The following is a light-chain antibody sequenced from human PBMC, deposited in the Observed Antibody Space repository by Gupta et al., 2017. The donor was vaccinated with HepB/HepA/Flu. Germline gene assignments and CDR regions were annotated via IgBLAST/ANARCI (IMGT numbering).Light chain of an antibody. CDR1: QSISNW. CDR3: QQYVSWT. Sequence: DIQMTQSPSTLSASVGDTVTISYRASQSISNWLAWYQQKPGKAPKLLIYKASTLESGVPSRFSGSGSVTEFTLTISSLQPDDFATYYCQQYVSWTFGQGTKVEI. J-gene: IGKJ1*01. CDR2: KAS. V-gene: IGKV1-5*03.